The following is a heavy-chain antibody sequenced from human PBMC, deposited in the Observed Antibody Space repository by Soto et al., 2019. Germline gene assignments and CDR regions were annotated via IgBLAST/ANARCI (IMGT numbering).Heavy chain of an antibody. V-gene: IGHV3-23*01. CDR3: AKMEDNIAVAGPPRKLGMDV. CDR1: GFTFSSYA. CDR2: ISGSGGST. D-gene: IGHD6-19*01. Sequence: EVQLLESGGGLVQPGGSLRLSCAASGFTFSSYAMSWVRQAPGKGLEWVSAISGSGGSTYDAASVKGRFTISRDNSKNTLYLQMNSLRAEDTAVYYCAKMEDNIAVAGPPRKLGMDVWGQGSTVTVSS. J-gene: IGHJ6*01.